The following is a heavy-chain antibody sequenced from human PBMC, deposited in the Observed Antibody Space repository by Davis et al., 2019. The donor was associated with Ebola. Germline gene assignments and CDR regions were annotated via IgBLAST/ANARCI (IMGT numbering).Heavy chain of an antibody. CDR2: INPNSGGT. J-gene: IGHJ5*02. V-gene: IGHV1-2*02. CDR3: ARGWQQLVRGTVWFDP. CDR1: GYTFTSYY. D-gene: IGHD6-13*01. Sequence: ASVKVSCKASGYTFTSYYMHWVRQAPGQGLEWMGWINPNSGGTNYAQKFQGRVTMTRDTSISTAYMELSRLRSDDTAVYYCARGWQQLVRGTVWFDPWGQGTLVTVSS.